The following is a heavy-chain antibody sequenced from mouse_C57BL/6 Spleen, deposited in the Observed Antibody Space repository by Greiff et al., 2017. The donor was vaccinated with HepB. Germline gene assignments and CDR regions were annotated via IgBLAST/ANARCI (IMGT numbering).Heavy chain of an antibody. CDR1: GYSITSGYY. CDR2: ISYDGSN. V-gene: IGHV3-6*01. D-gene: IGHD2-5*01. Sequence: EVKLVESGPGLVKPSQSLSLTCSVTGYSITSGYYWNWIRQFPGNKLEWMGYISYDGSNNYNPSLKNRISITRDTSKNQFFLKLNSVTTEDTATYYCARPYYSNYEGFAYWGQGTLVTVSA. CDR3: ARPYYSNYEGFAY. J-gene: IGHJ3*01.